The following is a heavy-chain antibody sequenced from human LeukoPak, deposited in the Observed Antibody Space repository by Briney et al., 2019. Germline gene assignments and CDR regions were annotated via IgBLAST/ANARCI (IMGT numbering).Heavy chain of an antibody. J-gene: IGHJ6*02. V-gene: IGHV4-59*01. D-gene: IGHD5-12*01. CDR1: GGSISSYY. CDR2: IYYSGST. Sequence: PSETLSLTCTGSGGSISSYYWSWIRQPPGRGQGWMGYIYYSGSTNYNPSLKSRVTISVDTSKNQFSLKLSSVTAADTAVYYCSRGGRSGYGFFFYYGMDVWGQGTTVTVSS. CDR3: SRGGRSGYGFFFYYGMDV.